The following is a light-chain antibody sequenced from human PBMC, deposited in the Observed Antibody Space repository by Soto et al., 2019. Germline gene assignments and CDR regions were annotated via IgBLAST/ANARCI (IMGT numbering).Light chain of an antibody. V-gene: IGKV1-5*01. Sequence: DIQMTQSPSTLSGSVGDRVTITCRASQTISSWLAWYQQKPGKAPKLLIYDAFRLESGVPSRFSGSGSGTEFTLTISSLQPDDFATYYCQQYIEDFTFGQGTRLEIK. J-gene: IGKJ5*01. CDR2: DAF. CDR3: QQYIEDFT. CDR1: QTISSW.